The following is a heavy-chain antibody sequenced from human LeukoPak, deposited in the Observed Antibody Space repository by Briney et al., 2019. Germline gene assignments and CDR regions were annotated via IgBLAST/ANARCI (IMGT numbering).Heavy chain of an antibody. CDR1: GGSISTYY. Sequence: SETLSLTCTVSGGSISTYYWSWIRQPPGKGLEWIGYVYYTGSTSYNPSLKSRVTISVDTSKNQFSLKLSSVTAADTAVYYCARAERNSGYDYYYYYYYMDVWGKGTTVTVSS. J-gene: IGHJ6*03. D-gene: IGHD5-12*01. CDR3: ARAERNSGYDYYYYYYYMDV. CDR2: VYYTGST. V-gene: IGHV4-59*01.